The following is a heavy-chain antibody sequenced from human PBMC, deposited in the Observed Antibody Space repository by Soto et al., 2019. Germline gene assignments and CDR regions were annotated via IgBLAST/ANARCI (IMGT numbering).Heavy chain of an antibody. V-gene: IGHV5-51*01. J-gene: IGHJ3*02. CDR2: IYPGDSDT. CDR1: GYSFTSYW. Sequence: GESLMISRKGSGYSFTSYWIGWVRQMPGKGLEWMGIIYPGDSDTRYSPSFQGQVTISADKTISTAYLQWSSLKASDTAMYYCARFRSYYYDSSGYYDAFDIWGQGTMVTVSS. D-gene: IGHD3-22*01. CDR3: ARFRSYYYDSSGYYDAFDI.